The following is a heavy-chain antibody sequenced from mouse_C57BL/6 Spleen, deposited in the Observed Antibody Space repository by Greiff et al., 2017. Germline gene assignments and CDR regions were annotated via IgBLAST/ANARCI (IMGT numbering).Heavy chain of an antibody. J-gene: IGHJ3*01. D-gene: IGHD2-3*01. V-gene: IGHV1-81*01. CDR1: GYTFTSYG. CDR2: IYPRSGNT. Sequence: QVQLQQSGAELARPGASVKLSCKASGYTFTSYGISWVKQRTGQGLEWIGEIYPRSGNTYYNEKFKGKATLTADESSSTAYMELRSLTSEDSAVYFCASRDGYYIWFAYWGQGPLVTVSA. CDR3: ASRDGYYIWFAY.